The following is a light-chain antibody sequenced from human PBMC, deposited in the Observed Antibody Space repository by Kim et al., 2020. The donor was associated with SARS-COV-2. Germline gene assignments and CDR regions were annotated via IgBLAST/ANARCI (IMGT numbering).Light chain of an antibody. J-gene: IGKJ2*01. Sequence: VVMTQSPLTLPVTLGQPASISCRSSQGLVHGDGNTYLNWFHQRPGQSPRRLIYQVSNRDSGVPDRFSGSGSGTDFTLKISRVEAEDLGVYYCLQGTHWPYTFGQGTKLEI. CDR2: QVS. V-gene: IGKV2-30*02. CDR3: LQGTHWPYT. CDR1: QGLVHGDGNTY.